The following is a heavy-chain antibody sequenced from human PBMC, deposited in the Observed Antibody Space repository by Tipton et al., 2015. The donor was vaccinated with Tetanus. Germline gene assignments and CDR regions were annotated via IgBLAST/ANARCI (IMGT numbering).Heavy chain of an antibody. D-gene: IGHD2-8*01. CDR1: GYIFNNYW. V-gene: IGHV5-51*01. CDR3: ARAHCSDGVCNFDY. CDR2: TYPGDSDT. J-gene: IGHJ4*02. Sequence: QLVQSGGEVKKPGESLKISCKGPGYIFNNYWIGWVRQMPGKGLEWMGITYPGDSDTRYSPSFQGQVTISVDKSISTAYLQWSSLKASDTSMFYCARAHCSDGVCNFDYWGQGALVTVAS.